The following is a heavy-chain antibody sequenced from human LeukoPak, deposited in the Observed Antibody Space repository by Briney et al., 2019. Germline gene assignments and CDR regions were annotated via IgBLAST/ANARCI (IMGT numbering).Heavy chain of an antibody. J-gene: IGHJ6*03. V-gene: IGHV4-59*01. CDR1: GGSISSYY. CDR3: ARAYSGSYYYYYYYMDV. CDR2: IYYSGST. Sequence: PSETPSLTCTVSGGSISSYYWSWIRQPPGKGLEWIGYIYYSGSTNYNPSLKSRVTISVDTSKNQFSLKLSSVTAADTAVYYCARAYSGSYYYYYYYMDVWGKGTTVTVSS. D-gene: IGHD1-26*01.